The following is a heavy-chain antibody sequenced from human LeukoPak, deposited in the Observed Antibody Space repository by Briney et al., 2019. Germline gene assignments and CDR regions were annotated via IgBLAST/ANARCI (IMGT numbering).Heavy chain of an antibody. CDR2: ISAYNGNT. D-gene: IGHD2-2*01. J-gene: IGHJ4*02. CDR1: GYTFTSYG. Sequence: ASVKVSCKASGYTFTSYGISWVRRAPGQGLEWMGWISAYNGNTNYAQKLQGRVTMTTDTSTSTAYMELRSLRSDDTAVYYCARDRAVVVPAAMISFDYWGQGTLVTVSS. CDR3: ARDRAVVVPAAMISFDY. V-gene: IGHV1-18*01.